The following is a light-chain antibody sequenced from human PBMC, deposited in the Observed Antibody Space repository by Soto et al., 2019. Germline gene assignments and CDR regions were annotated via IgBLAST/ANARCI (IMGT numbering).Light chain of an antibody. Sequence: EIVLTQSPGTLPMSPGERATLSCRASQSVSSSYLAWYQQKPGQAPRLLIYGASSRATGIPDRFSGSGSGTDFTLTISRLEPEDFAVYYCQQYGSSHQEFTFGGGIKVEIK. V-gene: IGKV3-20*01. CDR1: QSVSSSY. CDR3: QQYGSSHQEFT. J-gene: IGKJ4*01. CDR2: GAS.